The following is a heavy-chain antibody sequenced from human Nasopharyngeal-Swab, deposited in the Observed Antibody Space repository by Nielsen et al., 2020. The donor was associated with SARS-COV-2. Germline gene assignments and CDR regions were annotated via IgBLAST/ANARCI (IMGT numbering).Heavy chain of an antibody. V-gene: IGHV3-66*01. CDR1: GFTVSSNY. D-gene: IGHD1-1*01. Sequence: GRSLRLSCAASGFTVSSNYMSWVRQAPGKGLEWVSVIYSGGSTYYADSVKGRFTISRDNSKNTLYLQMNSLRAEDTAVYYCARDGTGTTRKNGWFDPWGQGTLVTVSS. CDR3: ARDGTGTTRKNGWFDP. CDR2: IYSGGST. J-gene: IGHJ5*02.